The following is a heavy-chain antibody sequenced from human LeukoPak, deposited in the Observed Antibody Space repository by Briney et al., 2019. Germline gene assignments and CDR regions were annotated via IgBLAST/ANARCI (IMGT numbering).Heavy chain of an antibody. CDR2: INPSGGST. J-gene: IGHJ4*02. Sequence: ASVKVSCKASGYTFTSYYMHWVRQAPGQGLEWMGIINPSGGSTSYAQKFKGRVTMTRDTSISTAYLEVRSLTSDDTAVYYCAPTAEAYTSWWKVWGQGTLVTVSS. D-gene: IGHD3-16*01. CDR1: GYTFTSYY. CDR3: APTAEAYTSWWKV. V-gene: IGHV1-46*01.